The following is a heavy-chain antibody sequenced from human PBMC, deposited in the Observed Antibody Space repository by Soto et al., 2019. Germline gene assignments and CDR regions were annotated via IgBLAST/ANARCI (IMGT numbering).Heavy chain of an antibody. V-gene: IGHV6-1*01. CDR1: GDSVSSNSAA. CDR3: ARGLGGITAH. Sequence: SQTLSLTCAISGDSVSSNSAAWNWIRQSPSRGLEWLGRTYYRSEWYTDYAPSVRSRITINADTSKNKFSLQLNSVTPEDTAVYYSARGLGGITAHWGQGTQVTVSS. J-gene: IGHJ4*02. D-gene: IGHD1-1*01. CDR2: TYYRSEWYT.